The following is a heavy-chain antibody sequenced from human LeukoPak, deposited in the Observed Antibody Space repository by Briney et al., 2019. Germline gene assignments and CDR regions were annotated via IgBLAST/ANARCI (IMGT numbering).Heavy chain of an antibody. D-gene: IGHD6-6*01. CDR2: INPNSGGT. CDR1: GYTFTGYY. CDR3: AREGRSSSSPLDY. Sequence: GASVKVSCKASGYTFTGYYMHWVRQAPGQGREWMGWINPNSGGTNYAQKFQGRVTMTRDTSISTAYMELSRLRSDDTAVYYCAREGRSSSSPLDYWGQGTLVTVSS. J-gene: IGHJ4*02. V-gene: IGHV1-2*02.